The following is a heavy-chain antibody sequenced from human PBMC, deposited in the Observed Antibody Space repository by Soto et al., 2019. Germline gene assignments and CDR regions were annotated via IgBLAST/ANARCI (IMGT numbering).Heavy chain of an antibody. CDR2: IYYSGST. J-gene: IGHJ6*02. Sequence: QLQLQESGPRLVKPSETLSLTCTVSGGSISSSSYYWGWIRQPPGKGLEWIGSIYYSGSTYYNPSLKSRVTISVDTSKNQFSLKLSSVTAADTAVYYCARHFITIFGVVIIPYGMDVWGQGTTVTVSS. D-gene: IGHD3-3*01. CDR3: ARHFITIFGVVIIPYGMDV. V-gene: IGHV4-39*01. CDR1: GGSISSSSYY.